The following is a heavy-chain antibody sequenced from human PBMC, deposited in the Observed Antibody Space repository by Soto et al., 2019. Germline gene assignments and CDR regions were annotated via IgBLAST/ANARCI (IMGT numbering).Heavy chain of an antibody. Sequence: QDQLVQSGAEVKKPGSSVKVSCKASGGTFSSHTFSWVRQAPGQGLEWMGRIIPALGTATYAQKFQGRVTITADESANTLSMELNSLRSEDTAVYYCARPDFGDYWYFDLWGRGTLVTVSS. D-gene: IGHD4-17*01. J-gene: IGHJ2*01. CDR2: IIPALGTA. CDR3: ARPDFGDYWYFDL. CDR1: GGTFSSHT. V-gene: IGHV1-69*08.